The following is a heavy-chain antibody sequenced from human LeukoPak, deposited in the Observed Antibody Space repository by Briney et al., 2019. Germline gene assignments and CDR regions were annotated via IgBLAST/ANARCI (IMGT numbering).Heavy chain of an antibody. CDR2: IYDSAST. D-gene: IGHD2-21*02. CDR3: AREVQLCPRGDCYSYFDY. V-gene: IGHV4-59*01. J-gene: IGHJ4*02. Sequence: PTETLFLTFSVSGGSISSYYWSSIRQPPGKGLEWIGYIYDSASTNYNPTLKSRVTISVDTSKKQFSLKRSSVTAADTAVYYCAREVQLCPRGDCYSYFDYWGQGTLVT. CDR1: GGSISSYY.